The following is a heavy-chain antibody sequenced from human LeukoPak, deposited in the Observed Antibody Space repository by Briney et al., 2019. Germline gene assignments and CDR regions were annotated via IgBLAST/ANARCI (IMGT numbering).Heavy chain of an antibody. CDR2: PSASGTP. Sequence: SETLSLTGSVSAGSISNFYWGWIRPRDGVGLEWMGRPSASGTPNSHTSLMGGVTMSVATSRKQFSLKSRPVTAAAAAVYYCARDHVYGSGSPCYYNGMDVSGQG. V-gene: IGHV4-4*07. CDR1: AGSISNFY. J-gene: IGHJ6*02. CDR3: ARDHVYGSGSPCYYNGMDV. D-gene: IGHD3-10*01.